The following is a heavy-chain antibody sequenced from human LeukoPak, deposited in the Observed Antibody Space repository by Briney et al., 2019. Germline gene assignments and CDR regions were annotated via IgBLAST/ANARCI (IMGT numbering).Heavy chain of an antibody. CDR3: AREPRQWGSGFDY. D-gene: IGHD3-10*01. CDR1: GYTFTSHY. J-gene: IGHJ4*02. Sequence: ASVKVSCRASGYTFTSHYMHWVRQAPGQGLEWMGLINPSGISTLYAQKFQGRVTMTRDMSTTTDYMELRSLRSDDTAVYYCAREPRQWGSGFDYWGQGTLVTVSS. CDR2: INPSGIST. V-gene: IGHV1-46*01.